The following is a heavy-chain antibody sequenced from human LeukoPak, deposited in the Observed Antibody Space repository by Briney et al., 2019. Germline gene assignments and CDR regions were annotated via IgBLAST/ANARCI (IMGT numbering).Heavy chain of an antibody. CDR3: ARVDPMVRGVIGL. D-gene: IGHD3-10*01. Sequence: SETLSLTCTVSGGSISSGGYYWGWIRQHPGKGLEWIGYIYYSGSTYYNPSLKSRVTISVDTSKNQFSLKLSSVTAADTAVYYCARVDPMVRGVIGLWGQGTLVTVSS. V-gene: IGHV4-31*03. CDR1: GGSISSGGYY. CDR2: IYYSGST. J-gene: IGHJ4*02.